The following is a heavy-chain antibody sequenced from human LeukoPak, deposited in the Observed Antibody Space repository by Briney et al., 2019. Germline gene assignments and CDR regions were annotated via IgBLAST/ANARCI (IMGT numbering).Heavy chain of an antibody. CDR2: VYYSGST. Sequence: SETLSLTCTVSGGSISNYYWSWIRQPPGKGLEWIGYVYYSGSTNYNPSLKSRVTISVDTSKNQFSLKLSSVTAADTAVYYCAGWRAAAGLFYYYYYYMDVWGKGTTVTVPS. CDR1: GGSISNYY. J-gene: IGHJ6*03. CDR3: AGWRAAAGLFYYYYYYMDV. V-gene: IGHV4-59*01. D-gene: IGHD6-13*01.